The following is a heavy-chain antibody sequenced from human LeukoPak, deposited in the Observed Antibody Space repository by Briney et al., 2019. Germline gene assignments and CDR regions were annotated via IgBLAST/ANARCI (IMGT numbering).Heavy chain of an antibody. J-gene: IGHJ6*02. D-gene: IGHD2-2*01. CDR3: ARDRQYHLLFLGMDV. Sequence: GASVKVSCKASGYTFNIYGISWVRQAPGQGLEWMGWISGYNGNTNYAQNLQGRVTMTTDTSTSTAYMELRSLRSDDTAVYYCARDRQYHLLFLGMDVWGQGTTVIVSS. CDR1: GYTFNIYG. V-gene: IGHV1-18*01. CDR2: ISGYNGNT.